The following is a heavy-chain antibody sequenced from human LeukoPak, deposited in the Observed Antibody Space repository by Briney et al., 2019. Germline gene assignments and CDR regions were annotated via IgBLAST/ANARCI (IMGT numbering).Heavy chain of an antibody. V-gene: IGHV3-23*01. Sequence: GGSLRLSCAASGFTFKNYAMSWVRQAPGKGLEWVSAINGDGDATKYADSVKGRFTISRNNAKNSLYLQMNSLRAEDTAVYYCAREFDDSSGYYFNYYYYMDVRGKGTTVTVSS. J-gene: IGHJ6*03. D-gene: IGHD3-22*01. CDR2: INGDGDAT. CDR3: AREFDDSSGYYFNYYYYMDV. CDR1: GFTFKNYA.